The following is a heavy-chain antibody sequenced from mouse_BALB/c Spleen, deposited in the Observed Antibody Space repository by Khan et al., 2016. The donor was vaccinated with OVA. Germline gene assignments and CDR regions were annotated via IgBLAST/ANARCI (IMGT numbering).Heavy chain of an antibody. Sequence: QVQLKESGADLMKPGASVKISCKAIGYTFSSYWIEWVKQRPGHGREWIGDILRGSISMNYNEKFKGKDTFPAATSATTAYMHRCSLTSVDAAVSHCASVGYVLFSYCGQCTLVTVSA. V-gene: IGHV1-9*01. CDR1: GYTFSSYW. CDR3: ASVGYVLFSY. D-gene: IGHD2-2*01. CDR2: ILRGSISM. J-gene: IGHJ3*01.